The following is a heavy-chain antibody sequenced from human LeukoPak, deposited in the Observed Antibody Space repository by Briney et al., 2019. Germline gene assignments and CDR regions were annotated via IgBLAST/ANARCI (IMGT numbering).Heavy chain of an antibody. D-gene: IGHD3-3*01. J-gene: IGHJ4*02. CDR3: ATDRGWRTSGYYLYYFEY. Sequence: GGSLRLSCAASEFTFSSYNLNWVRQAPGKGLEWVSSISSSSSIVYYADSVKGRFTISRDNTMNSLYLQMSSLRAEDTAVYYCATDRGWRTSGYYLYYFEYWGQGTLVTYSS. V-gene: IGHV3-48*04. CDR1: EFTFSSYN. CDR2: ISSSSSIV.